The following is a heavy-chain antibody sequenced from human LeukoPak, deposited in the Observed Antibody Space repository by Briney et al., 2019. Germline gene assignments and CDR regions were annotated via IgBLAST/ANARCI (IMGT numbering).Heavy chain of an antibody. D-gene: IGHD2-15*01. CDR3: AREGLRLGYAFDI. CDR1: GFTVSSNY. V-gene: IGHV3-53*01. Sequence: PGGSLRLSCAASGFTVSSNYMSWVRQAPGKGLEWVSIIYSGGSTFYADSVKGRFTISRDNAKNSLYLQMNSLRAEDTAVYYCAREGLRLGYAFDIWGQGTMVTVSS. J-gene: IGHJ3*02. CDR2: IYSGGST.